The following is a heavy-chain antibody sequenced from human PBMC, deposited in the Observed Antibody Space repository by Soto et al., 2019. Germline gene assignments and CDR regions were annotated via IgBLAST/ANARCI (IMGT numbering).Heavy chain of an antibody. Sequence: QVQLVESGGGVVHPGRSLRLSCAASGFTFTTYAMHWVRQAPGKGLEWVALFWHDGTKIYYADSVRGRFTVSRDNSRNTLYLVMSSLRAEDTAVYYCVRGVAPFDYWGRGTQVTVSS. CDR1: GFTFTTYA. J-gene: IGHJ4*02. D-gene: IGHD5-12*01. CDR3: VRGVAPFDY. V-gene: IGHV3-33*01. CDR2: FWHDGTKI.